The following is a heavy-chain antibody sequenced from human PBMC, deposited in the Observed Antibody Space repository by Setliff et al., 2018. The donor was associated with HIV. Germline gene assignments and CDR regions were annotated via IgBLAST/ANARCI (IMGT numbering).Heavy chain of an antibody. CDR2: ISAYNDNT. V-gene: IGHV1-18*01. CDR1: GYTFTSYG. J-gene: IGHJ4*02. CDR3: ARATYSGSPNPPQDY. Sequence: ASVKVSCKASGYTFTSYGISWVRQAPGQGLEWMGWISAYNDNTNYAQKLQGRITMTADTSTSTAYMELRNLTSDDTAMYYCARATYSGSPNPPQDYWGQGTLVTVSS. D-gene: IGHD1-26*01.